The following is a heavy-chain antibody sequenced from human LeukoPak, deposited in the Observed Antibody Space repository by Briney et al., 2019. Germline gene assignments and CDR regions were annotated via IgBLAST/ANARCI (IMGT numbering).Heavy chain of an antibody. V-gene: IGHV1-2*02. CDR1: GYTFTGYY. CDR2: INPNSGGT. D-gene: IGHD3-3*01. J-gene: IGHJ4*02. CDR3: ARDDYDFWSGYYGDAYYFGY. Sequence: ASVKVSCKASGYTFTGYYMHWVRQAPGQGLEWMGWINPNSGGTNYAQKFQGRVTMTRDTSISTAYMELSRLRSDDTAVYYCARDDYDFWSGYYGDAYYFGYWGQGTLVTVSS.